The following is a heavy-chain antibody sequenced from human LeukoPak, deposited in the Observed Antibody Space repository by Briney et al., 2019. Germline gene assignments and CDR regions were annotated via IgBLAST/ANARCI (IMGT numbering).Heavy chain of an antibody. J-gene: IGHJ4*02. D-gene: IGHD3-16*02. CDR2: ISYDGSNK. Sequence: GGSLRLSCAASGFTFSTYGMHWVRQAPGKGLEWVAVISYDGSNKYYADSVKGRFTISRDNSKNTPYLQMNSLRAEDTAVYYCAKDFGSTLYQDYWGQGTLVTVSS. CDR1: GFTFSTYG. CDR3: AKDFGSTLYQDY. V-gene: IGHV3-30*18.